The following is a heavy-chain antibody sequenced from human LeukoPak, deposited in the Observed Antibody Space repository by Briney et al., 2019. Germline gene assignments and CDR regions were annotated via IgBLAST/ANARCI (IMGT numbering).Heavy chain of an antibody. V-gene: IGHV3-30-3*01. CDR3: ARDLVAGSPDYFDY. D-gene: IGHD6-19*01. Sequence: GGSLRLSCAASGFTFSSSPMHWLRQAPGQGLEWVAVLSYDGSIKSYADSVKARFTISRDTSKNTLYLQMNSLRAEDTAVYYCARDLVAGSPDYFDYWGQGTLVTVSS. CDR2: LSYDGSIK. CDR1: GFTFSSSP. J-gene: IGHJ4*02.